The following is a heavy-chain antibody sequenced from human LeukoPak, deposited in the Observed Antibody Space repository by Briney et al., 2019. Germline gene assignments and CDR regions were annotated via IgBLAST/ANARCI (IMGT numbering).Heavy chain of an antibody. Sequence: ASVKVSCKASGYTFTSYGISWVRQAPGQGLEWMGWISTYNGDSNYAQNLQGRGTLTTDTSTSTAYMELRSLSSDDTAVYYCARISNWGSLAYGMDVWGQGTTVTVSS. CDR1: GYTFTSYG. D-gene: IGHD7-27*01. J-gene: IGHJ6*02. CDR3: ARISNWGSLAYGMDV. V-gene: IGHV1-18*01. CDR2: ISTYNGDS.